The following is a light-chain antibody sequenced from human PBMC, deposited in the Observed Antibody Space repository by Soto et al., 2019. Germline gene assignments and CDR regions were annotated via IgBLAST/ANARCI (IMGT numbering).Light chain of an antibody. CDR1: QSVSSSF. V-gene: IGKV3D-20*02. Sequence: EIVLTQSPGTLSLSPGERATLSCRASQSVSSSFLAWYQQKPGQPPRLLIYSASGRATGIPDRFSGSGSGTDFTLTISSLEPEDFAVYYCQQRSNWFTFGQGTRLEIK. CDR3: QQRSNWFT. J-gene: IGKJ5*01. CDR2: SAS.